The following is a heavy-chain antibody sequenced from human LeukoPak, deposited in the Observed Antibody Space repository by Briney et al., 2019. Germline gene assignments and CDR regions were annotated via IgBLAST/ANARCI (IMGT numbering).Heavy chain of an antibody. V-gene: IGHV5-51*01. CDR2: IYPGDSDT. D-gene: IGHD3-22*01. CDR1: GYSFTNYW. J-gene: IGHJ4*02. Sequence: GESLKISCKGSGYSFTNYWIGWVRQMPGKGLGGMGIIYPGDSDTRYSPSFQGQVTISADKSISTAYLQWSSLKASDTAMYYCARSHYFDSSGYYSGYYFDYWGQGTLVTVSS. CDR3: ARSHYFDSSGYYSGYYFDY.